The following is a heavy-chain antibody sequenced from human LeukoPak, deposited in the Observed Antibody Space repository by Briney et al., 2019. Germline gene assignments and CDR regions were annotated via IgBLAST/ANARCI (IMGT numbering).Heavy chain of an antibody. CDR3: GSLRLL. J-gene: IGHJ4*02. CDR2: ISGSGDNT. Sequence: GGSLRLSCVASGFSFSNYAMMWVRQAPGKGLEWVSGISGSGDNTKYADSVKGRFTISRDNSKNTLYLQLNSLKAEDTAVYYCGSLRLLWGQGTLVTV. V-gene: IGHV3-23*01. D-gene: IGHD3-16*01. CDR1: GFSFSNYA.